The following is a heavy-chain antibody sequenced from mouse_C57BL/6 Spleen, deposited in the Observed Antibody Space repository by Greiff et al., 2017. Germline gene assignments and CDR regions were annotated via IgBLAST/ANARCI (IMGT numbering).Heavy chain of an antibody. Sequence: VHVKQSGAELVRPGASVKLSCTASGFNIKDDYMHWVKQRPEQGLEWIGWIDPENGDTEYASKFQGKATITADTSSNTAYLQLSSLTSEDTAVYYCTTSLTGTKYYFDYWGQGTTLTVSS. CDR2: IDPENGDT. CDR1: GFNIKDDY. V-gene: IGHV14-4*01. D-gene: IGHD4-1*01. J-gene: IGHJ2*01. CDR3: TTSLTGTKYYFDY.